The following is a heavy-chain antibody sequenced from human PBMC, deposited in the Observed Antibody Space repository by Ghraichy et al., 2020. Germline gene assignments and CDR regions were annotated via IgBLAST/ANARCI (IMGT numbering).Heavy chain of an antibody. V-gene: IGHV3-7*03. Sequence: GGSLRLSCAASGFIFSNHWMSWVRQAPGKGLEWVANIKEDGSEEWYVDSVKGRFTISRDNAKNSLYLQMNSLRAEDTAVYFCARLCTDTGYRPIDYWGQGTLVTVTS. CDR2: IKEDGSEE. D-gene: IGHD5-24*01. J-gene: IGHJ4*02. CDR1: GFIFSNHW. CDR3: ARLCTDTGYRPIDY.